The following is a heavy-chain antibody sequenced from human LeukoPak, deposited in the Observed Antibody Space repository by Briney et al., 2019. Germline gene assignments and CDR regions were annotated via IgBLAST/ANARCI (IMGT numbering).Heavy chain of an antibody. J-gene: IGHJ6*03. Sequence: GASVKVSCKASGYTFTSYGISWVRQAPGQGLEWMGWISAYNGNTNYAQKLQGRVTMTTDTSTSTAHMELRSLRSDDTAVYYCARADYDLGYYYYMDVWGKGTTVTVSS. CDR2: ISAYNGNT. D-gene: IGHD3-3*01. CDR3: ARADYDLGYYYYMDV. CDR1: GYTFTSYG. V-gene: IGHV1-18*01.